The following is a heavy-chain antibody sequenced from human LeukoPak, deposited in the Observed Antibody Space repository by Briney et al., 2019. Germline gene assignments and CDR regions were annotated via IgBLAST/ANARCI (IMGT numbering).Heavy chain of an antibody. CDR2: IYYSGST. D-gene: IGHD5-18*01. CDR1: GGAISSFY. Sequence: SETLSLTCTVSGGAISSFYWSWIRQSPGRGLEWIGYIYYSGSTDYNPSLKSRVTIAVDTSENQFSLKLSSVTAADTAVYYCARGRKARGYSYGVDYWGQGTLVTVSS. CDR3: ARGRKARGYSYGVDY. V-gene: IGHV4-59*12. J-gene: IGHJ4*02.